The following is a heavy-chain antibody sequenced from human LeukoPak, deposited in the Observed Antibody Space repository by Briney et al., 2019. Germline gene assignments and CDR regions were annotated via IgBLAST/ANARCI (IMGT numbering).Heavy chain of an antibody. J-gene: IGHJ4*02. V-gene: IGHV3-30*03. CDR2: ISHDGSNK. CDR1: GFTFSSYG. D-gene: IGHD1-26*01. Sequence: GGSLRLSCAASGFTFSSYGMHWVRQAPGKGLEWVAVISHDGSNKYYADSVKGRFTISRDNSKNTLYLQMNSLRAEDTAVYYCARHFTRGVFDYWGQGTLVTVSS. CDR3: ARHFTRGVFDY.